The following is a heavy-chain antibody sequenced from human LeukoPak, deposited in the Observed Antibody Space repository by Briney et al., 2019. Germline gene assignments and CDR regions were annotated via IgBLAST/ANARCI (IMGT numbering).Heavy chain of an antibody. CDR3: ARGGGERHYYYYYGMDV. J-gene: IGHJ6*02. V-gene: IGHV1-8*01. D-gene: IGHD5-24*01. Sequence: GASVKVSCKASGYTFTSYDINWVRQATGQGLEWMGWMNPNSGNTGCAQKFQGRVTMTRNTSISTAYMELSSLRSEDTAVYYCARGGGERHYYYYYGMDVWGQGTTVTVSS. CDR1: GYTFTSYD. CDR2: MNPNSGNT.